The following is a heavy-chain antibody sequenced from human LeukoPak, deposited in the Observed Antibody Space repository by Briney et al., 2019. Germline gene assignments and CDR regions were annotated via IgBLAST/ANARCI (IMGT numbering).Heavy chain of an antibody. V-gene: IGHV4-4*09. J-gene: IGHJ3*01. CDR2: IHPSGAS. CDR1: GGSISRYY. Sequence: SEPLSLMCTVSGGSISRYYWSWIRQPPGKGLEWIGYIHPSGASIYSPSLRGRVTMSIDMSNNQLSLRLSAVTAPDTAVYYCGRHDEIRLITNGFNAWGQGTMVTVSS. D-gene: IGHD3-22*01. CDR3: GRHDEIRLITNGFNA.